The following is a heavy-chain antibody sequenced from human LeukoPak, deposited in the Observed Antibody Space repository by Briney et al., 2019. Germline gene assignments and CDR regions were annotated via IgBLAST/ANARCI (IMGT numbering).Heavy chain of an antibody. CDR1: GFSLSTSGMR. CDR2: IDWDDDK. D-gene: IGHD1-26*01. J-gene: IGHJ4*02. V-gene: IGHV2-70*04. Sequence: SGPALVKPTQTLTLTCTFSGFSLSTSGMRVSWIRQPPGKALEWLARIDWDDDKFYSTSLKTRLTISKDTSKNQVVLTMTNMDPVDTAPYYCARFNRGTYLDYWGKGPLVTVSS. CDR3: ARFNRGTYLDY.